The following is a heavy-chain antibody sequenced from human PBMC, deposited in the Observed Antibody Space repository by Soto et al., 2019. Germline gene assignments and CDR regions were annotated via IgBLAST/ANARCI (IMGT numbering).Heavy chain of an antibody. CDR1: DDSINSDKYY. V-gene: IGHV4-39*01. CDR3: ASLEGLATISYSFDF. D-gene: IGHD3-9*01. Sequence: QLQLQESGPGLVKPSETLSLTCSVSDDSINSDKYYWGWIRQPPGKGLEWIVSIYYRGNAYYNPSLHTRVTISLDKSKSQFSLKLNSVTAADSAVYFCASLEGLATISYSFDFWGPGALVTVSS. J-gene: IGHJ4*02. CDR2: IYYRGNA.